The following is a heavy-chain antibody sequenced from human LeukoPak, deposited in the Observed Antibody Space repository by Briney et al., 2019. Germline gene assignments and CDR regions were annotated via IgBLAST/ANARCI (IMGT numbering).Heavy chain of an antibody. CDR2: IYHSGST. J-gene: IGHJ2*01. CDR3: ARLPYSSSPHFDL. D-gene: IGHD6-13*01. Sequence: SETLSLTCTVSGYSISSGYYWGWIRQPPGKGLEWIGSIYHSGSTYYNPSLKSRVTISVDTSKNQFSLKLSSVTAADTAVYYCARLPYSSSPHFDLWGRGTLVTVSS. V-gene: IGHV4-38-2*02. CDR1: GYSISSGYY.